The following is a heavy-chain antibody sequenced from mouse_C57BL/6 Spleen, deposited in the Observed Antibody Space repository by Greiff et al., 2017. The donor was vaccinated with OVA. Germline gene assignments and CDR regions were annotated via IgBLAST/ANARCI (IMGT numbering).Heavy chain of an antibody. CDR3: ARYDYDYDGDY. Sequence: QVQLKQSGPELVKPGASVKISCKASGYAFSSSWMNWVKQRPGKGLEWIGRIYPGDGDTNYNGQIKGQATLTADKSSSTAYMQLSSLTSEDSAVYCCARYDYDYDGDYWGQGTTLTVSS. D-gene: IGHD2-4*01. J-gene: IGHJ2*01. V-gene: IGHV1-82*01. CDR1: GYAFSSSW. CDR2: IYPGDGDT.